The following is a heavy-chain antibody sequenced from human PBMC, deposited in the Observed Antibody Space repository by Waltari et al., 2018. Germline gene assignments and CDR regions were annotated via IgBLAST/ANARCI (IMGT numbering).Heavy chain of an antibody. V-gene: IGHV3-21*02. D-gene: IGHD5-12*01. J-gene: IGHJ4*02. CDR1: GCMFSTFT. CDR3: AREARGYDY. Sequence: EVQLEESGGGLVKPGGSLRLSCAASGCMFSTFTMNWVRQAPGKGLEWVSSIDSTSTYIYHADSVKGRFTISRDNAKNSLYLQMNGLRVEDTGVYYCAREARGYDYWGQGTLVTVSS. CDR2: IDSTSTYI.